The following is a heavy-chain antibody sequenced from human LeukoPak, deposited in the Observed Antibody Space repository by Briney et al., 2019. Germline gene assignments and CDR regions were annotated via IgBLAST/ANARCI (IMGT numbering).Heavy chain of an antibody. CDR1: GGSISSYY. CDR2: IYYSGST. D-gene: IGHD3-9*01. Sequence: MTSETLSLTCTVSGGSISSYYWSWIRQPPGKGLEWIGYIYYSGSTNYNPSLKSRVTISVDTSKNQFSLKLSSVTAADTAVYYCARDRAYGILTGYRYFYGMDVWGQGTTVTVSS. CDR3: ARDRAYGILTGYRYFYGMDV. V-gene: IGHV4-59*01. J-gene: IGHJ6*02.